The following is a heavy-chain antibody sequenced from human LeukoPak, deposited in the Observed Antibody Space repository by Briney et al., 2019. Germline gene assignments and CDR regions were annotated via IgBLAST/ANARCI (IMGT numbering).Heavy chain of an antibody. Sequence: GGSLRLSCEDSGFTFSRNWMHWVRQEPGKGLVWVSRINRGGRVTTYADSVKGRFTISREHGKNTLYLQMSSRSAHDTAVYYCVRGLLGLSDYRGQGTLVTVSS. CDR2: INRGGRVT. J-gene: IGHJ4*02. V-gene: IGHV3-74*01. CDR3: VRGLLGLSDY. D-gene: IGHD3-16*01. CDR1: GFTFSRNW.